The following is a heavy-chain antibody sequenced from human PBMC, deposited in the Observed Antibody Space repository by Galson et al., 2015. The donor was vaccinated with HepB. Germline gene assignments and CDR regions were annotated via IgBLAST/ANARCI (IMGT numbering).Heavy chain of an antibody. Sequence: SLRLSCAASGFTFSNAWMSWVRQAPGKGLEWVGRIKSKTDGGTTDYAAPVKGRFTISRDDSKNTLYLQMNSLKTEDTAVYYCTTDLPSVVTPIIFWGQGTLVTVSS. D-gene: IGHD4-23*01. CDR3: TTDLPSVVTPIIF. J-gene: IGHJ4*02. CDR1: GFTFSNAW. V-gene: IGHV3-15*01. CDR2: IKSKTDGGTT.